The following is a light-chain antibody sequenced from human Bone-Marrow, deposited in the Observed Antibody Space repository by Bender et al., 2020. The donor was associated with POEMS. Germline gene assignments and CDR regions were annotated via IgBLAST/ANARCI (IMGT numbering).Light chain of an antibody. V-gene: IGLV2-14*02. CDR1: SSDVGTYNL. CDR3: SSYTSSSTSV. CDR2: DVS. J-gene: IGLJ3*02. Sequence: QSALTQPASVSGSPGQSITISCTGSSSDVGTYNLVSWYQQHPGKAPKLIIYDVSNRPSGVSDRFSGSKSDNTASLTISGLQAEDEADYYCSSYTSSSTSVFGGGTKLTVL.